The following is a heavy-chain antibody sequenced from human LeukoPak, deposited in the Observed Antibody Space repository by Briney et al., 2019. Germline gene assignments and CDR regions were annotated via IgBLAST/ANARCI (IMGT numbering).Heavy chain of an antibody. CDR2: ISPDGDFK. CDR1: GFTFSSYS. V-gene: IGHV3-74*01. J-gene: IGHJ4*02. Sequence: GGSLRLSCAASGFTFSSYSINWVRQAPGKGLEWVSHISPDGDFKDYADSVKGRFIISRDNAKNTLFLQMNRLRAEDTALYFCARDLSFSPDYWGQGTLVTVSS. CDR3: ARDLSFSPDY.